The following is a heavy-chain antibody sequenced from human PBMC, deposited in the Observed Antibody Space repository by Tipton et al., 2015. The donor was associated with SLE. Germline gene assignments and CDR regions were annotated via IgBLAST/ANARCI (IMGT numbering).Heavy chain of an antibody. CDR3: ARDSLTPRDYFDY. CDR2: IIPIFGTA. V-gene: IGHV1-69*01. J-gene: IGHJ4*02. D-gene: IGHD2-21*02. CDR1: GGTFSDHG. Sequence: QLVQSGAEVKKPGSSVKVSCKVSGGTFSDHGISWVRQAPGQGLEWMGGIIPIFGTANYAQKFQGRVTITADESTSTAYMELSSLRSEDTAVYYCARDSLTPRDYFDYWGQGTLVTVSS.